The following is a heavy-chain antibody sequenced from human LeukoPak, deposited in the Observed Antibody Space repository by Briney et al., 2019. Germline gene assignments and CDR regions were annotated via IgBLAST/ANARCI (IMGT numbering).Heavy chain of an antibody. D-gene: IGHD6-6*01. CDR1: GFTFSGYG. J-gene: IGHJ6*03. V-gene: IGHV3-48*01. CDR2: IGSSTM. Sequence: PGGSLTLSCAASGFTFSGYGMNWIRQAPGKGLEWVSYIGSSTMYYADSVKGRFTISRDNAKNSLYLQMNSLRAEDTAVYHCARGRGSSLSYYYMDVWGKGTTVTVSS. CDR3: ARGRGSSLSYYYMDV.